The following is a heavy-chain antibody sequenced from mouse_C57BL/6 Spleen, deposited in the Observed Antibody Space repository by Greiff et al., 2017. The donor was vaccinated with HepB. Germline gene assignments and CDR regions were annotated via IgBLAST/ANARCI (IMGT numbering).Heavy chain of an antibody. CDR3: ARRDDYDGGFDY. J-gene: IGHJ2*01. CDR1: GYTFTNYW. D-gene: IGHD2-4*01. CDR2: IYPGGGYT. V-gene: IGHV1-63*01. Sequence: QVQLKESGAELVRPGTSVKMSCKASGYTFTNYWIGWAKQRPGHGLEWIGDIYPGGGYTNYNEKFKGKATMTADKSSSTADMQFSSRTSEDSAIYYCARRDDYDGGFDYWGQGTTLTVSS.